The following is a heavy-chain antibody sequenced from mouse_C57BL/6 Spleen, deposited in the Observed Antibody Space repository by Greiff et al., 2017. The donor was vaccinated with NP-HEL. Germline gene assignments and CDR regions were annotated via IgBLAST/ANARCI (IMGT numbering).Heavy chain of an antibody. CDR3: ARRIYDGYLDYYAMDY. CDR1: GYTFTSYW. J-gene: IGHJ4*01. D-gene: IGHD2-3*01. V-gene: IGHV1-72*01. CDR2: IDPNSGGT. Sequence: QVQLQQPGAELVKPGASVKLSCKASGYTFTSYWMHWVKQRPGRGLEWIGRIDPNSGGTKYDEKFKSKATLTVDKPSSTAYMQLSSLTSEDSAVYYCARRIYDGYLDYYAMDYWGQGTSVTVSS.